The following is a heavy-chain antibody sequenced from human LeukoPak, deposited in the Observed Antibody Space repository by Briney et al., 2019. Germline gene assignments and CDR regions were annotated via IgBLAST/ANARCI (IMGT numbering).Heavy chain of an antibody. CDR2: LNAANGNS. CDR1: GYTLTSFA. Sequence: ASVKVSCKASGYTLTSFAMHWVRQAPGQRLEWMGRLNAANGNSQYSQKFQDRVTITSDSYANTAYMEFSSLRSEDSAVYYCARDGKHIAVPGVRYPMDVWGQGTTVTVS. CDR3: ARDGKHIAVPGVRYPMDV. D-gene: IGHD6-19*01. V-gene: IGHV1-3*01. J-gene: IGHJ6*02.